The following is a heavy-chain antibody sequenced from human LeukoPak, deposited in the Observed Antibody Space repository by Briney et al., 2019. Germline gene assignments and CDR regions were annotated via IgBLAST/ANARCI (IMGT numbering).Heavy chain of an antibody. CDR1: GGTFSSYA. CDR2: ILPILGIA. CDR3: ARSRPQTLVFDY. J-gene: IGHJ4*02. Sequence: SVKVSCKASGGTFSSYAINWVRQAPGQGLEWMGKILPILGIANYAQKFQVKVTISADKSTSTVYMELRSLRFEDSAVYYCARSRPQTLVFDYWGQGTLVTVSS. V-gene: IGHV1-69*04. D-gene: IGHD4/OR15-4a*01.